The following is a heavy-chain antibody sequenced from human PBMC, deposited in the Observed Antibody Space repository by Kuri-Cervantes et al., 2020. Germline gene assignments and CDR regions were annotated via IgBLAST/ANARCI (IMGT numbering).Heavy chain of an antibody. Sequence: SLKISCAASGVTFSSYGMHWVRQAPGKGLEWVAVISYDGSNKYYADSVKGRFTISRDNSKNTLYLQMNSLRAEDTAVYYCAKDTLRVVAASVNYYYYYGMDVWGQGTTVTVSS. CDR3: AKDTLRVVAASVNYYYYYGMDV. CDR2: ISYDGSNK. V-gene: IGHV3-30*18. D-gene: IGHD2-15*01. CDR1: GVTFSSYG. J-gene: IGHJ6*02.